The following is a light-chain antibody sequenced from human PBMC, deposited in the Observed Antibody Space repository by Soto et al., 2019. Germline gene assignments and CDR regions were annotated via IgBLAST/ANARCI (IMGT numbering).Light chain of an antibody. V-gene: IGKV3-20*01. CDR2: DAS. J-gene: IGKJ3*01. CDR1: QSVSGTD. Sequence: EIVLTQSPGTLSLSPGERATLSCRASQSVSGTDLAWYQQKPGQAPRLLIYDASSRATDIPDRFSGSGSGTDLSLTISRLDPEDFAVYYCQQYGGSPFTFGPGTKVDIK. CDR3: QQYGGSPFT.